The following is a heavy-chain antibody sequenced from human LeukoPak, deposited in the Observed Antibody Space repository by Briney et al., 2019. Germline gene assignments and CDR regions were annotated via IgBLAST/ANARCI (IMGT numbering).Heavy chain of an antibody. V-gene: IGHV4-59*12. CDR3: ASGAADGYNFGFDY. J-gene: IGHJ4*02. CDR2: IHSSGSA. CDR1: GASLNDYY. Sequence: SETLSLTCTVSGASLNDYYWSWIRQPPGKALEWIGFIHSSGSANSNPSLTSRVTISIDTSKNQLSLNLRSLTAADTAVYFCASGAADGYNFGFDYWGQGTLAAVSS. D-gene: IGHD5-24*01.